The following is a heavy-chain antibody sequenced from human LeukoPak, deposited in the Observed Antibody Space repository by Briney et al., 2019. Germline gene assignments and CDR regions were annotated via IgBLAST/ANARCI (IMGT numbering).Heavy chain of an antibody. J-gene: IGHJ4*02. Sequence: SVKVSCKASGGTFSSYAISWVRQAPGQGLEWMGGIIPIFGTANYAQKFQGRVTITADESTSTAYMELSSLRSEDTAVYYCARERDLNTYCGGDCYSLFDYWGQGTLVTVPS. V-gene: IGHV1-69*13. CDR1: GGTFSSYA. CDR2: IIPIFGTA. CDR3: ARERDLNTYCGGDCYSLFDY. D-gene: IGHD2-21*02.